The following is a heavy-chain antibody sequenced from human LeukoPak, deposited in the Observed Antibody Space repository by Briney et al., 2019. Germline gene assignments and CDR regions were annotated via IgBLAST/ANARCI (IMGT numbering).Heavy chain of an antibody. CDR3: ARDLDGTYIDY. V-gene: IGHV3-30-3*01. D-gene: IGHD1-14*01. CDR2: ISYDGSNK. Sequence: PGGSLRLSCAASGFTFSSYAMHWVRQAPGKGLEWVAVISYDGSNKYYADSVKGRFTISRDNSKNTLYLQMNSLRAEDTAVYYCARDLDGTYIDYWGQGTLVTVSS. J-gene: IGHJ4*02. CDR1: GFTFSSYA.